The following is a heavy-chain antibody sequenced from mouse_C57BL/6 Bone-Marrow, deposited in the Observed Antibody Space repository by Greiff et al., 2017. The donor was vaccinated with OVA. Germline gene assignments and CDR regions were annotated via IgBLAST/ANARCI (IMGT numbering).Heavy chain of an antibody. CDR2: IDPEDGDT. CDR1: GFNIKDDY. CDR3: TTGPYYFDY. J-gene: IGHJ2*01. V-gene: IGHV14-4*01. Sequence: EVQLQQSGAELVRPGASVKLSCTASGFNIKDDYMHWVKQRPEQGLEWIGWIDPEDGDTEYASKFQGKATITADKSSNTAYLQLSSLTSEDTAFYYSTTGPYYFDYWGQGTTLTVSS.